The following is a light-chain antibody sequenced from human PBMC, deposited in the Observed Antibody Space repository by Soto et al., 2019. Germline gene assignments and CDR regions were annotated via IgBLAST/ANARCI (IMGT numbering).Light chain of an antibody. Sequence: QSVLTQPRSVSGSPGQSVTISCTGTTGDVGAYHFVSWYQLHPGKAPKLMIYDANKRPSGVPDRFSASKSGNTASLTISGLQAEDEADYYCCSYAGSFTWVFGGGTKLTVL. CDR1: TGDVGAYHF. CDR3: CSYAGSFTWV. V-gene: IGLV2-11*01. CDR2: DAN. J-gene: IGLJ3*02.